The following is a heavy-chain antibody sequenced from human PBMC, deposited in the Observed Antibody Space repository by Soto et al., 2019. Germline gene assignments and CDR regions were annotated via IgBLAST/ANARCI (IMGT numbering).Heavy chain of an antibody. CDR3: VKGGVAPDYTHYAMDV. CDR1: GFTFSSCS. J-gene: IGHJ6*02. CDR2: ISAGGSTT. D-gene: IGHD3-10*01. V-gene: IGHV3-64D*08. Sequence: GGSLRLSCSASGFTFSSCSMHWVRQAPGRGLEYVAIISAGGSTTYYSDSLKGRFTMSRDNSKNTLYLQMSSLRVEDTAVYYCVKGGVAPDYTHYAMDVWGQGTAVTVSS.